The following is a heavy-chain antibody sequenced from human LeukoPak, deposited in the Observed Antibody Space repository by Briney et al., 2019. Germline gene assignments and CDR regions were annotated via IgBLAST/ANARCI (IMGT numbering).Heavy chain of an antibody. CDR3: ARDPRGYSYGWPDY. J-gene: IGHJ4*02. V-gene: IGHV3-30*03. CDR1: GFTFSSYD. CDR2: ISYDGSDK. Sequence: QAGGSLRLSCAASGFTFSSYDMHWVRQAPGKGLEWVAVISYDGSDKYYADSVKGRFTISRDNSKNTLYLQMNSLRAEDTAVYYCARDPRGYSYGWPDYWGQGTLVTVSS. D-gene: IGHD5-18*01.